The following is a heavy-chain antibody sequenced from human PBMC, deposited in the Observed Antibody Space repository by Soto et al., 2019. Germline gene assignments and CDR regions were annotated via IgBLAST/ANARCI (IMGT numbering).Heavy chain of an antibody. J-gene: IGHJ4*01. Sequence: PSETLSLTCDVSGDSISTYYWSWIRQPPGKGLEWIGYVYYSGSTLYNPSLESRVTLSIDMSKKQVSLKLNSVIAADTAVYYRARTPMIESWIDYWGHGTLVTVSS. V-gene: IGHV4-59*01. D-gene: IGHD2-21*01. CDR1: GDSISTYY. CDR3: ARTPMIESWIDY. CDR2: VYYSGST.